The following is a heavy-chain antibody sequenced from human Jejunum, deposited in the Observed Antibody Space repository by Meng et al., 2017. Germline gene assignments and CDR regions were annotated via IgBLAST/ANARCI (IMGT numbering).Heavy chain of an antibody. J-gene: IGHJ5*02. D-gene: IGHD2-15*01. V-gene: IGHV4-34*01. CDR2: IHHSGTT. CDR1: GGSLRGYY. CDR3: VRRRSGARSLFDL. Sequence: SETLSPTCGVDGGSLRGYYWSWIRQAPEKGREYIGDIHHSGTTTYMPSVRGRLTISLDTSKNQLSLNLNSVTAADTAIYYCVRRRSGARSLFDLWGPGTLVTGAS.